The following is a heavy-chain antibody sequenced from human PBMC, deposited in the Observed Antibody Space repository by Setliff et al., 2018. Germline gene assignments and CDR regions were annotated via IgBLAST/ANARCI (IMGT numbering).Heavy chain of an antibody. CDR3: ASSPNWGFWFDP. D-gene: IGHD7-27*01. J-gene: IGHJ5*02. Sequence: SETLSLTCTVSGGSVNSGYDNWNWLRQPAGKGLEWIGHINRRGSTNFSPSLKSRVTISVDTSKNQFSLKLSSVTAADTAVYYCASSPNWGFWFDPWGQGTLVTVSS. CDR2: INRRGST. V-gene: IGHV4-61*10. CDR1: GGSVNSGYDN.